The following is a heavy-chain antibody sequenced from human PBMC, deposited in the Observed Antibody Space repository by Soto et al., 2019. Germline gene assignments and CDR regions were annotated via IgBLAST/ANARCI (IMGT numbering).Heavy chain of an antibody. CDR1: GFPSSSHY. CDR2: IKYDGSDN. CDR3: VRGLAPNWFDP. J-gene: IGHJ5*02. Sequence: PWGSMRLSCAASGFPSSSHYMSWARQAPGKGLEWVANIKYDGSDNFYLDSVKGRFTISRDNGSDSLFLEMNSLRAEDTAMDYCVRGLAPNWFDPWGQGTLVTVSS. V-gene: IGHV3-7*01.